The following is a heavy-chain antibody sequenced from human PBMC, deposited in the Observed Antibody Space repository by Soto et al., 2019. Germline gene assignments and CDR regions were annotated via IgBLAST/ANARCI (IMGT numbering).Heavy chain of an antibody. V-gene: IGHV4-59*08. D-gene: IGHD3-10*01. Sequence: KPSETLSLTCTVSGGSISSYYWSWIRQPPGKGLEWIGYIYYSGSTNYNPSLKSRVTISVDTSKNQFSLKLSSVTAADTAVYYCARYYGGYSDYWGQGTLVTVSS. CDR1: GGSISSYY. J-gene: IGHJ4*02. CDR3: ARYYGGYSDY. CDR2: IYYSGST.